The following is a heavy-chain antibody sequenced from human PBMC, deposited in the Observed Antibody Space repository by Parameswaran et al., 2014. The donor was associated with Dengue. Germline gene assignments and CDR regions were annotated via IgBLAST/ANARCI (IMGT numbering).Heavy chain of an antibody. Sequence: WVRQAPGQGLGWMGWMNPKDGNTVYAQKFQGRVTMTRNTSTSTAYMELSSLRSEDTAVYFCARDYCSSGSCVYYYGMDVWGQGTTVTVSS. J-gene: IGHJ6*02. V-gene: IGHV1-8*01. CDR2: MNPKDGNT. D-gene: IGHD2-15*01. CDR3: ARDYCSSGSCVYYYGMDV.